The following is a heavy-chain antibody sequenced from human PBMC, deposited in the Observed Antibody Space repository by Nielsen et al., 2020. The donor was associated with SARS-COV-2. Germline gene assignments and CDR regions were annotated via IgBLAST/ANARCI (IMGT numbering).Heavy chain of an antibody. CDR2: IDPSDSYT. CDR1: GYSFTSYW. D-gene: IGHD7-27*01. V-gene: IGHV5-10-1*01. CDR3: ARQVNWGYNWFDP. J-gene: IGHJ5*02. Sequence: GESLKISCKGSGYSFTSYWISWVRQMPGKGLEWMGRIDPSDSYTNYSPSFQGHVTISADKSISTAYLQWSSLKAPDTAMYYCARQVNWGYNWFDPWGQGTLVTVSP.